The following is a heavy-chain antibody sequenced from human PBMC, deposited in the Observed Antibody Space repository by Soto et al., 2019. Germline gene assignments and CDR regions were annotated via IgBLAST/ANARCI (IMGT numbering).Heavy chain of an antibody. CDR1: GFTFSSYG. CDR2: ISEDGNHE. D-gene: IGHD1-20*01. J-gene: IGHJ6*02. V-gene: IGHV3-30*03. Sequence: QVHLVESGGGVVQPGRSLRLSCAASGFTFSSYGMHWVRQAPGKGLEWVAVISEDGNHEYYADSVKGRLTISRDNFKNTLYLEINRLRPEDTAVYYWASRYIRGWGYYYGFDVWGQGTTVTLSS. CDR3: ASRYIRGWGYYYGFDV.